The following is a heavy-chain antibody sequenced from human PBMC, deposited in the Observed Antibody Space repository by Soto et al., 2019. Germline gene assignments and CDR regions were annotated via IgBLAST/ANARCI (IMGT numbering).Heavy chain of an antibody. CDR1: GGSISSSSYY. CDR3: ARGRYSSGWYYFDY. J-gene: IGHJ4*02. D-gene: IGHD6-19*01. V-gene: IGHV4-39*01. Sequence: PSETLSLTCTVSGGSISSSSYYWGWIRQPPGKGLEWIGSIYYSGSTYYNPSLKSRVTISVDTSKNQFSLKLSSVTAADTAVYYCARGRYSSGWYYFDYWGQGTLVTVS. CDR2: IYYSGST.